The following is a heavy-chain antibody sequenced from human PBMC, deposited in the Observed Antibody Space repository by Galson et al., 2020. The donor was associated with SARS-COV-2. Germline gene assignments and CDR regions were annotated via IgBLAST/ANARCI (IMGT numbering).Heavy chain of an antibody. CDR2: TYYTGSA. CDR3: ARAGADILTAYNWFDP. D-gene: IGHD3-9*01. Sequence: SETLSLTCTVSGGSINNDDYYWIWIRQPTGKGLEWIGYTYYTGSAYYNPSLKGRFTISVDTSKNQFSLRVRSVTAAETAVYYCARAGADILTAYNWFDPWGQGTLVTVSS. CDR1: GGSINNDDYY. V-gene: IGHV4-30-4*08. J-gene: IGHJ5*02.